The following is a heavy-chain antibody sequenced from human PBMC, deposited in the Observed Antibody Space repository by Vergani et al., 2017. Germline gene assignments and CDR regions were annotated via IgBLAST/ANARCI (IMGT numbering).Heavy chain of an antibody. V-gene: IGHV1-18*01. CDR2: ISAYNGNT. CDR1: GYTFTSYG. CDR3: ARVKNDYSNYVLTRIIDY. Sequence: QVQLVQSGAEVKKPGASVKVSCKASGYTFTSYGISWVRQAPGQGLEWMGWISAYNGNTNYAQKLQGRVTMTTDTSTSTAYMELSSLRSEDTAVYYCARVKNDYSNYVLTRIIDYWGQGTLVTVSS. D-gene: IGHD4-11*01. J-gene: IGHJ4*02.